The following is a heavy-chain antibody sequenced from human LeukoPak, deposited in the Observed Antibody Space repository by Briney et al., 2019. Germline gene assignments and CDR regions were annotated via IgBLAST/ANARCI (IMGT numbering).Heavy chain of an antibody. V-gene: IGHV3-20*04. Sequence: AGGSLRLSCAASGFTFDDYGMSWVRQAPGKGLEWVSGINWNGGSTGYADSVKGRFTISRDNAKNSLYLQMNSLRAEDTAVYYCARDGSGSYFQIGHDAFDIWGQGTMVTVSS. D-gene: IGHD1-26*01. CDR1: GFTFDDYG. CDR3: ARDGSGSYFQIGHDAFDI. J-gene: IGHJ3*02. CDR2: INWNGGST.